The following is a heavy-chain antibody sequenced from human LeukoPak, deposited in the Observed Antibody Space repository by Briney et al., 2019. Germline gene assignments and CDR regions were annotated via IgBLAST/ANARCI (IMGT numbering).Heavy chain of an antibody. J-gene: IGHJ6*03. CDR3: ASGPTGTTGYYYMDV. D-gene: IGHD1-1*01. CDR2: IHIYRGNT. Sequence: ASVKVSCKASGYSSTNYGISWVRQAPGQGLEWMGWIHIYRGNTNYAQKFQGRVTMTEDTSTDTAYMELSSLRSEDTAVYYCASGPTGTTGYYYMDVWGKGTTVTISS. CDR1: GYSSTNYG. V-gene: IGHV1-18*01.